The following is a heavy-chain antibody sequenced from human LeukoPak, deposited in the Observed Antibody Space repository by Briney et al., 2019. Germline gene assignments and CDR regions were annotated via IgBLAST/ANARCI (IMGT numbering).Heavy chain of an antibody. CDR2: IYPGDSDT. CDR3: ARVSVRGGSGFEYFQH. CDR1: GYSFTSYW. V-gene: IGHV5-51*01. J-gene: IGHJ1*01. D-gene: IGHD3-22*01. Sequence: PGESLKISCKGSGYSFTSYWIGWVRQMPGKGLEWMGIIYPGDSDTRYSPFFQGQVTISADKSISTAYLQWSSLKASDTAMYYCARVSVRGGSGFEYFQHWGQGTLVTVSS.